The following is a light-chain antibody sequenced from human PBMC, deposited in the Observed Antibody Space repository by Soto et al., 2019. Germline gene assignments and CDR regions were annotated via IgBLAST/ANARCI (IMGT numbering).Light chain of an antibody. Sequence: EKAMTQSPATLSVSLGERATLSCRATQSINSNLVWYQQKPGQAPRLLIYGASTRATGFPDRFSGSGSGTEFTLTIRSLQSEDSAVYYCQQYESWPWTFGQGTKVEIK. CDR1: QSINSN. CDR3: QQYESWPWT. V-gene: IGKV3-15*01. CDR2: GAS. J-gene: IGKJ1*01.